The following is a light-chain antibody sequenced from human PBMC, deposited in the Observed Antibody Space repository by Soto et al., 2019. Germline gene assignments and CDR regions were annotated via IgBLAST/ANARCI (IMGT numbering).Light chain of an antibody. CDR1: SSDAGNYIF. J-gene: IGLJ1*01. Sequence: QSVLTQPASVSRSPGQSITISCTGTSSDAGNYIFVSWYRQHPGKAPKLMIYDINNRPSGVSNRFSGSKSGNTASLPISGLQAEDEADYYCVSYTTSASYVFGTGTKVT. CDR2: DIN. V-gene: IGLV2-14*01. CDR3: VSYTTSASYV.